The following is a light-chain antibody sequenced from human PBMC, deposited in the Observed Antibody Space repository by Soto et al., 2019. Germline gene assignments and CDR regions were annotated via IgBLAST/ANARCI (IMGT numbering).Light chain of an antibody. CDR3: QQYGSSPTWT. CDR1: QSVSSSY. CDR2: GAS. V-gene: IGKV3-20*01. Sequence: EIVLTQSPGTLSLSPGERATLSCRASQSVSSSYLAWYQQKPGQAPRLLIYGASSRATGIPDRFSGSGSGTDFTLTISRLEPEDFAVYYCQQYGSSPTWTFGKGPRRKSN. J-gene: IGKJ1*01.